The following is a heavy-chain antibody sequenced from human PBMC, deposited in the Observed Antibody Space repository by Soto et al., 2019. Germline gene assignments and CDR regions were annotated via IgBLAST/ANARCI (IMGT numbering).Heavy chain of an antibody. CDR2: INTDGSKT. V-gene: IGHV3-74*01. J-gene: IGHJ5*02. Sequence: EVPLVESGGTLVQPGGSLRLSCAASGFTFSTFWMHWVRQAPGKGLVWVSRINTDGSKTTYAASVKGRFTISRDNAKNTVYLQMDSLRAEDTAVYYCATVATNSYNWLDPWGQGTLVTVSS. D-gene: IGHD5-12*01. CDR3: ATVATNSYNWLDP. CDR1: GFTFSTFW.